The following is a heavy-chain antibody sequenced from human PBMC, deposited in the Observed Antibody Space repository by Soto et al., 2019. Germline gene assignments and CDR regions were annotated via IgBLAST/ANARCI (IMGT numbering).Heavy chain of an antibody. Sequence: QLHLVQSGAVVKKPGASVTVSCSASGYPVTAYYMHWVRQAPGRGLEWMGGINPATGAGKYTQTFRGRVPLTRDTSTSTVFMELSGLTSEDPAVFFWARGGGVGVAGSAAFDMWGQGTLVTVSS. CDR1: GYPVTAYY. V-gene: IGHV1-2*02. D-gene: IGHD3-3*01. J-gene: IGHJ3*02. CDR2: INPATGAG. CDR3: ARGGGVGVAGSAAFDM.